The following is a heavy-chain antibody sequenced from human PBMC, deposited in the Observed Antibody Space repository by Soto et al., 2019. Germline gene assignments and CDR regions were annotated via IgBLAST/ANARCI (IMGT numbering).Heavy chain of an antibody. CDR3: AKGGWSLDS. V-gene: IGHV4-59*11. CDR2: THYSGNT. D-gene: IGHD6-19*01. CDR1: GASIRSHY. Sequence: SETLSLTCAVSGASIRSHYWSWIRRPPGKGLEWIGYTHYSGNTNYNPSLKSRVTMSVDTSTNQFSLTLTSVTAADTAAYYCAKGGWSLDSWGQGTLVTVSS. J-gene: IGHJ4*02.